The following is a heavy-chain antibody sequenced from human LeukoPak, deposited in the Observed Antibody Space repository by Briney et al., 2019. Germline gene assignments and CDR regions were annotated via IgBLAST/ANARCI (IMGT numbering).Heavy chain of an antibody. J-gene: IGHJ4*02. CDR3: ASRDPCSGGTCYGLRY. CDR1: GFTFNTYA. CDR2: ISGNGEKA. Sequence: PGGSLRLSCVASGFTFNTYAIRWVRQAPGKGLEWVSQISGNGEKAYYADSVKGRFTISRDNSKNTVYLQMSSLRVEDTAAYYCASRDPCSGGTCYGLRYWGQGILVIVSS. V-gene: IGHV3-23*01. D-gene: IGHD2-15*01.